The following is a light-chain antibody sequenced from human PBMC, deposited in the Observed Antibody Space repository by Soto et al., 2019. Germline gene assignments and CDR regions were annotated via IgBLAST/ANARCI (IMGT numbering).Light chain of an antibody. V-gene: IGLV2-8*01. Sequence: LTQPPSASGSPGQSVTISCIGTASDIGRYNYVSWYQHHPGKAPKLIIYEVTKRPSGVPDRFSGSKSGNTASLTVSGLQADDEADYSCNSYVGSNNYVFGTGTKVTVL. CDR3: NSYVGSNNYV. CDR2: EVT. CDR1: ASDIGRYNY. J-gene: IGLJ1*01.